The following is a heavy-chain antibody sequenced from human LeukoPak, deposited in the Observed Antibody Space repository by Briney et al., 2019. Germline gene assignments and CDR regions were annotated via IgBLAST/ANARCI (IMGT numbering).Heavy chain of an antibody. Sequence: GGSLRLSCAASGFTFSSYSMNWVRQAPGKGLEWVSYISSSSSTIYYADSVKGRFTISRDNSKNTLYLQMNSLRVGDTAVYYCATPSDGSGSYFGYWGQGTLVSVSS. D-gene: IGHD3-10*01. CDR1: GFTFSSYS. V-gene: IGHV3-48*01. CDR3: ATPSDGSGSYFGY. CDR2: ISSSSSTI. J-gene: IGHJ4*02.